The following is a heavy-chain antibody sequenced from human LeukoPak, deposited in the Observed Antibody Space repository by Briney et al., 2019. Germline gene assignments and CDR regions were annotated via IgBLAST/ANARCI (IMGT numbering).Heavy chain of an antibody. CDR1: GGSISSGDYY. D-gene: IGHD2-15*01. CDR3: ARDRGGGSEMDYFDY. J-gene: IGHJ4*02. Sequence: PSQTLSLTCTVSGGSISSGDYYWSWIRRPPGKGLEWIGYIYYSGSTYYNPSLKSRVTISVDTSKNQFSLKLSSVTAADTAVYYCARDRGGGSEMDYFDYWGQGTLITVSS. V-gene: IGHV4-30-4*01. CDR2: IYYSGST.